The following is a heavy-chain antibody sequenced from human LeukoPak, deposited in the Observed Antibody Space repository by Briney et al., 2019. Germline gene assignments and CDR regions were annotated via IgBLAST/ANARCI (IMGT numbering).Heavy chain of an antibody. J-gene: IGHJ5*02. CDR2: MNPNSGNT. CDR3: ARDARVGITIFGVAPNWFDP. V-gene: IGHV1-8*01. D-gene: IGHD3-3*01. Sequence: ASVKVSCKASGYTFTSYDINWVRQATGQGLEWMGWMNPNSGNTGYAQKFQGRVTITADKSTSTAYMELSSLRSEDTAVYYCARDARVGITIFGVAPNWFDPWGQGTLVTVSS. CDR1: GYTFTSYD.